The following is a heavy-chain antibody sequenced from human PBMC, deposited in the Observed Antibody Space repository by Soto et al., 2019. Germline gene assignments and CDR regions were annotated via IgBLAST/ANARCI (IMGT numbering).Heavy chain of an antibody. V-gene: IGHV3-30*18. J-gene: IGHJ6*02. Sequence: GGSLRLSCAASGFTFSSYGMHWVRQAPGKGLEWVAVISYDGSNKYYADSVKGRFTISRDNSKNTLYLQMNSLRAEDTAVYYCAKEWGDTTFLEWPRYGMDVWGQGTTVTVSS. D-gene: IGHD3-3*02. CDR2: ISYDGSNK. CDR1: GFTFSSYG. CDR3: AKEWGDTTFLEWPRYGMDV.